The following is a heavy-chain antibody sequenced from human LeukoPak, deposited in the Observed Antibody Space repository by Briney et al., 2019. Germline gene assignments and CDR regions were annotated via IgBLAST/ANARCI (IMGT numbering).Heavy chain of an antibody. CDR2: IYYSGST. CDR1: GGSISSSSYY. V-gene: IGHV4-39*01. CDR3: ARHSGTDTGNVDY. D-gene: IGHD1-26*01. Sequence: SETLSLTCTVSGGSISSSSYYWGWIRQPPGKGLERIGRIYYSGSTYYNPSLKSRVTISVDTSKNQFSLKLSSVTAADTAVYYCARHSGTDTGNVDYWGQGTLVTVSS. J-gene: IGHJ4*02.